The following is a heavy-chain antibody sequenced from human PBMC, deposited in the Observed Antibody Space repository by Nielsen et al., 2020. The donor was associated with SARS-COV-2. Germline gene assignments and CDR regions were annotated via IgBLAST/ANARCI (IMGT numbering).Heavy chain of an antibody. V-gene: IGHV4-34*01. Sequence: SETLSLTCTVSGDSVTSASHFWSWIRQPPGKGLEWIGEINHSRSTNYNPSLKSRVTISVDTSKNQFSLRLSSVTAADTAVYYCARGRRGFLGSGYSTALFDYWGQGTLVTVSS. CDR1: GDSVTSASHF. CDR2: INHSRST. D-gene: IGHD3-3*01. J-gene: IGHJ4*02. CDR3: ARGRRGFLGSGYSTALFDY.